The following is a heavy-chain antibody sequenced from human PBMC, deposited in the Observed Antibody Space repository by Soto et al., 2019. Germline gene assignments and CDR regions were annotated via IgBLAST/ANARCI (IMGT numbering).Heavy chain of an antibody. V-gene: IGHV4-31*03. CDR3: ARDDYGNWFDP. J-gene: IGHJ5*02. D-gene: IGHD4-17*01. CDR1: GGSISSGGYY. CDR2: IYYSGST. Sequence: PSETLSLTCTVSGGSISSGGYYWSWIRQHPGKGLEWIGYIYYSGSTYYNPSLKSRVTISVDTSKTQFSLKLSSVTAADTAVYYCARDDYGNWFDPWGQGTLVTVSS.